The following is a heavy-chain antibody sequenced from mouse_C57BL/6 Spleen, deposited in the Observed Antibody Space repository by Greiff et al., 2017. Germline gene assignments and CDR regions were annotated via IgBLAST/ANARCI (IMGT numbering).Heavy chain of an antibody. D-gene: IGHD6-5*01. CDR3: ARETYARAMDY. CDR1: GFTFSDYY. V-gene: IGHV5-16*01. J-gene: IGHJ4*01. Sequence: EVKLMESEGGLVQPGSSMKLSCTASGFTFSDYYMAWVRQVPEKGLEWVANINYDGSSTYYLDSLKSRFIISRDNAKNILYLQMSSLKSEDTATYYCARETYARAMDYWGQGTSVTVSS. CDR2: INYDGSST.